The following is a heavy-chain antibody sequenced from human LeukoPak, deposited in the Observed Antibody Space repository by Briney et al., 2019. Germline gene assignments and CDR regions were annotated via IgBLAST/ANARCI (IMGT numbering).Heavy chain of an antibody. V-gene: IGHV4-34*01. D-gene: IGHD6-13*01. CDR2: INHSGST. CDR1: GGSFSGYY. CDR3: ARGLSYSSSWYYFDY. Sequence: SETLSLTCAVYGGSFSGYYWSWIRQPPGKGLGWIGEINHSGSTNYNPSLKSRVTISVDTSKNQFSLKLSSVTAADTAVYYCARGLSYSSSWYYFDYWGQGTLVTVSS. J-gene: IGHJ4*02.